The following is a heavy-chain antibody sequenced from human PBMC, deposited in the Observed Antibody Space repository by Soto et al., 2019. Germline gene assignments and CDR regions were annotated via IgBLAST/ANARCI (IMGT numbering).Heavy chain of an antibody. J-gene: IGHJ4*02. Sequence: KTSETLSLTCSVSGGSMSEYFWSWMRQSPGKGLEWIGYIYYLGSTDYNPSLKSRVTISVDTSKRQFSLRLTSVTAADTAVYYCARDGYDGSGSPYPAYWGPGTQVTVSS. D-gene: IGHD3-10*01. CDR3: ARDGYDGSGSPYPAY. CDR2: IYYLGST. CDR1: GGSMSEYF. V-gene: IGHV4-59*01.